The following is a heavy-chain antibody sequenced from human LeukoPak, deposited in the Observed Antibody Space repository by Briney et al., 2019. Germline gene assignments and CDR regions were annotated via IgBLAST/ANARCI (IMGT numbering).Heavy chain of an antibody. CDR3: ARGAMAVY. CDR2: INHSGST. CDR1: GGSFSGYY. J-gene: IGHJ4*02. V-gene: IGHV4-34*01. D-gene: IGHD5-18*01. Sequence: SETLSPTCAVYGGSFSGYYWSWIRQPPGKGLEWIGEINHSGSTNYNPALKSRLTISVDTSKSQFSLKLGSVSAADTAVYSCARGAMAVYWGQGTLVTVSS.